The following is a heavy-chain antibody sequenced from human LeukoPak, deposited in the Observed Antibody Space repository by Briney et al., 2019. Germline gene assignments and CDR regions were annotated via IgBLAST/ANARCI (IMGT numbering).Heavy chain of an antibody. CDR2: IYPGDSDT. V-gene: IGHV5-51*01. D-gene: IGHD1-26*01. J-gene: IGHJ6*03. Sequence: GEPLKISCKGSGYRFTSYWIGRVRPMPGKGLEWMGIIYPGDSDTRYSPSFQGQVTISADKSISTAYLQWSSLKASDTAMYYSARQGGSYGLGYYYMDVGGKGTTVTVSS. CDR1: GYRFTSYW. CDR3: ARQGGSYGLGYYYMDV.